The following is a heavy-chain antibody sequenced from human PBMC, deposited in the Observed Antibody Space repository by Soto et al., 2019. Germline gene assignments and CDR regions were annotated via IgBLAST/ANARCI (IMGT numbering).Heavy chain of an antibody. CDR3: TRQTDAVQWLVVPTDYNFDY. J-gene: IGHJ4*02. Sequence: LRLSCAASGFTFGGSAMHWVRQASGKGLEWVGHIRSKTNSYATAYAESVKGRFTISRDDSMNTVYLQMNSLKTEDTAVYFCTRQTDAVQWLVVPTDYNFDYWGQGTLVTVSS. D-gene: IGHD6-19*01. V-gene: IGHV3-73*01. CDR2: IRSKTNSYAT. CDR1: GFTFGGSA.